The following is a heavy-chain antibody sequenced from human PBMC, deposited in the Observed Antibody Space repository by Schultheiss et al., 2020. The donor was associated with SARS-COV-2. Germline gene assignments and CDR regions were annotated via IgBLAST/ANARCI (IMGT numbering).Heavy chain of an antibody. CDR3: ARSGLWFGELSHYYYYGMDV. Sequence: GGSLRLSCAASGFAFSNSGMHWVRQAPGKGLEWVAVLSYDGSNKYYADSVKGRFTISRDNSKNTLYLQMNSLRAEDTAVYYCARSGLWFGELSHYYYYGMDVWGQGTTVTVSS. CDR1: GFAFSNSG. D-gene: IGHD3-10*01. J-gene: IGHJ6*02. V-gene: IGHV3-30*03. CDR2: LSYDGSNK.